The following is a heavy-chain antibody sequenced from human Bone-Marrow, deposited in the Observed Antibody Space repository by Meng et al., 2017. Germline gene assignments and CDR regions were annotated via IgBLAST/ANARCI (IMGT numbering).Heavy chain of an antibody. J-gene: IGHJ4*02. Sequence: QVQLQQSGPGLVKPSQTLSLTCAISGDSVSSNSATWNWIRQSPSRGLEWLGRTNYRSRWYSDYAVSVQSRITINPDTSKNQFSLQLNSLTPEDSAVYYCARDGTSWYFFDYWGQGTLVTVSS. CDR1: GDSVSSNSAT. CDR2: TNYRSRWYS. D-gene: IGHD1-1*01. CDR3: ARDGTSWYFFDY. V-gene: IGHV6-1*01.